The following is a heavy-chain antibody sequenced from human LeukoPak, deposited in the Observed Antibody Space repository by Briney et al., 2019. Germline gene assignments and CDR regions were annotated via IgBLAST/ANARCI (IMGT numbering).Heavy chain of an antibody. CDR2: ISSSSSYI. V-gene: IGHV3-21*01. J-gene: IGHJ1*01. CDR1: GFTFSSYS. D-gene: IGHD3-22*01. CDR3: ASGYYDSTGYFQH. Sequence: GGSLRLSCAASGFTFSSYSMNWVRQAPGMGLEWVSSISSSSSYIYYADSVKGRFTISRDNAKNSLYLQMNSLRAEDTAVYYCASGYYDSTGYFQHWGQGTLVTVSS.